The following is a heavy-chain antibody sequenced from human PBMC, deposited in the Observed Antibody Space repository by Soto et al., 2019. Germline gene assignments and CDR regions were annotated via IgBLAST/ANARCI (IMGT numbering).Heavy chain of an antibody. CDR2: ISAYNGNT. V-gene: IGHV1-18*01. CDR1: GYTFTSYG. D-gene: IGHD3-22*01. CDR3: ARDGYYDSSGYRSDFDY. J-gene: IGHJ4*02. Sequence: QVQLVQSGAEVKKPGASVKVSCKASGYTFTSYGISWVRQAPGQGLEWMGWISAYNGNTNYAQKLKGRVTMTTDTSTSRAYMVLRSLRSDDTAVYYCARDGYYDSSGYRSDFDYWGQGTLVTVSS.